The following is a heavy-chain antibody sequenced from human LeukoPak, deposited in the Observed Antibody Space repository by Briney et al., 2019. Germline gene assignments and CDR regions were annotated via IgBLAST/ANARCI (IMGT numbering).Heavy chain of an antibody. CDR2: IYYSGST. CDR3: ARDEVGAIDY. CDR1: GGSISSYY. Sequence: SENLSLTCTVSGGSISSYYWSWIRQPPGKGLEWIGYIYYSGSTNYNPSLKSRVTISVDTSKNQFSLKLSSVTAADTAVYCARDEVGAIDYWGQGTLVTVSS. V-gene: IGHV4-59*01. D-gene: IGHD1-26*01. J-gene: IGHJ4*02.